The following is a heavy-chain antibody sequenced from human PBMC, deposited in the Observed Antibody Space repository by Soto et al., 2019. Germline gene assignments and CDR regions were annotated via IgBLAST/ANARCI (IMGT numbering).Heavy chain of an antibody. CDR1: VGSISSYY. V-gene: IGHV4-59*12. CDR2: IYYGGST. Sequence: SETLSLTCTVSVGSISSYYWSWIRQPPGKGLEWIGYIYYGGSTNYNPSLKSRVTISIDTSKNQFSLRLSSVTAADTAVYFCARGYSGSGSYTNWFDPWGQGTRVTVSS. D-gene: IGHD3-10*01. CDR3: ARGYSGSGSYTNWFDP. J-gene: IGHJ5*02.